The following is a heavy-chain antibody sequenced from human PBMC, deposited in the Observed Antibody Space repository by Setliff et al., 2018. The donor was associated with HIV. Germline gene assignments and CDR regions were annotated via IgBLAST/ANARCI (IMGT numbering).Heavy chain of an antibody. J-gene: IGHJ3*02. CDR2: IYRSGNT. CDR3: TRRDNSVSGYYTDHAFDI. CDR1: GDSVTTSSW. Sequence: SETLSLTCAVSGDSVTTSSWWSWVRQSPGKGLEWIGEIYRSGNTNYNPSLKSRVTISLDKSKNQFSLKVNSVTAADTAVYYCTRRDNSVSGYYTDHAFDIWGQGTLVTVSS. D-gene: IGHD3-22*01. V-gene: IGHV4-4*02.